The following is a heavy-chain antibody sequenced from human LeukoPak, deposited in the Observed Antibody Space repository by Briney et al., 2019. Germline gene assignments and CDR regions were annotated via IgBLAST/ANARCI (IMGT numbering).Heavy chain of an antibody. D-gene: IGHD3-22*01. J-gene: IGHJ4*02. Sequence: PSQTLSLTCTVSGGSISSGGYYWSWIRQHPGKGLEWIGYIYYSGSTYYNPSLKSRVTISVDTSKNQFSLKLSSVTAADTAVYYCARDKYYDSSGYYYGLDYWGQGTLVT. V-gene: IGHV4-31*03. CDR1: GGSISSGGYY. CDR2: IYYSGST. CDR3: ARDKYYDSSGYYYGLDY.